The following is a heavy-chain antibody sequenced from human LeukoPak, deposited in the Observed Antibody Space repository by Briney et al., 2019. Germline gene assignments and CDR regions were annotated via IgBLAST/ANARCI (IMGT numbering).Heavy chain of an antibody. CDR1: GLTFSSYW. D-gene: IGHD3-22*01. CDR3: ARSHYYDSSGYFTYYYGLDV. Sequence: GGSLRLSCAASGLTFSSYWMSWVRQAPGKGLEWVANIKQDGSEKYYVDSVKGRFTISRDNAKNTVYLQMNSLRAEDTAVYYCARSHYYDSSGYFTYYYGLDVWGQGTTVTVS. CDR2: IKQDGSEK. J-gene: IGHJ6*02. V-gene: IGHV3-7*02.